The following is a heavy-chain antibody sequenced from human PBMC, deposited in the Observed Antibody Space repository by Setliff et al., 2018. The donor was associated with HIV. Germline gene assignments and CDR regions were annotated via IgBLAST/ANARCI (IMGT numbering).Heavy chain of an antibody. CDR1: GFIFSSYG. CDR3: AREMEIWFGELFYYYGMDV. J-gene: IGHJ6*02. CDR2: IRHDGSNK. V-gene: IGHV3-30*02. Sequence: GESLKISCAASGFIFSSYGMHWVRQAPGKGLEWVAFIRHDGSNKYYADSVKGRFTISRDNSKNTLYLQMNSVRAEDMAVYFCAREMEIWFGELFYYYGMDVWGQGTTVTVSS. D-gene: IGHD3-10*01.